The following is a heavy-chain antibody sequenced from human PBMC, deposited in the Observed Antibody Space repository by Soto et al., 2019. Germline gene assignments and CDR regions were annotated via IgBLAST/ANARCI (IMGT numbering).Heavy chain of an antibody. V-gene: IGHV3-7*03. D-gene: IGHD1-26*01. CDR3: ARARYSGSHTRYYGMQV. CDR2: IKQDGSEK. J-gene: IGHJ6*02. Sequence: GSLRISCAASGLTFTTYWMTWVRHAPGRGLEWVANIKQDGSEKYYVDSVQSRFTISRDNAKNSLYLQMNSLRAEDTAVYYCARARYSGSHTRYYGMQVWGQGTTVTVSS. CDR1: GLTFTTYW.